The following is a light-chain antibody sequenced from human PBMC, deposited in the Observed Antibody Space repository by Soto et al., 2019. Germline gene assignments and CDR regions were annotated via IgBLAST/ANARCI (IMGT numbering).Light chain of an antibody. J-gene: IGKJ1*01. V-gene: IGKV2-30*01. CDR1: QSLVNSDGNTY. CDR2: KVS. CDR3: MQGTHWPRT. Sequence: EVVMTQSPLSLPVTLGQPASISCRSSQSLVNSDGNTYLNWFQQRPGQSPRRLIYKVSNRDSGVPDRFSGSGSCTDFTLKISRGEAEDVGVYYCMQGTHWPRTFGQGTKLEIK.